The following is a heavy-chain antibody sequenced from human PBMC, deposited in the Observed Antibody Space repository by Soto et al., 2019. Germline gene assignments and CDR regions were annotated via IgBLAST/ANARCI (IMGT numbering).Heavy chain of an antibody. V-gene: IGHV3-74*01. Sequence: GGSLRLSFAASGFTFSSYWMHWVRLAPGKGLVWASRINTDGISTTYADSVKGRFTISRDKAKNTLYLQMNSLRADDTAVYYCARGRGYQYYGMDVWGQGTTVTVSS. J-gene: IGHJ6*02. CDR3: ARGRGYQYYGMDV. CDR2: INTDGIST. CDR1: GFTFSSYW.